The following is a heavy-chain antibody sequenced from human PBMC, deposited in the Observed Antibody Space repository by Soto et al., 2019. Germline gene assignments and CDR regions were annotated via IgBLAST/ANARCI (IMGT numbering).Heavy chain of an antibody. CDR3: VKGGYKTGWPPFDH. J-gene: IGHJ4*01. CDR1: RFRFSAYG. Sequence: QVKLVESGGAVVQSGRSLRLSCTASRFRFSAYGMHWVRQAPGKGLEWVALILDDGKTQFFTDSVEGRFTISRDNSRNTLYLQMNSLRPEDTAVYYCVKGGYKTGWPPFDHWGHGTRVTVSS. V-gene: IGHV3-30*18. CDR2: ILDDGKTQ. D-gene: IGHD6-19*01.